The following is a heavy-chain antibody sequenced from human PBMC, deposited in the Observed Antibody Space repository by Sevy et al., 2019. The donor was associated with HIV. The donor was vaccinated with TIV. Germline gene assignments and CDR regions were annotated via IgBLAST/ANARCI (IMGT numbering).Heavy chain of an antibody. Sequence: GGSLRLSCAASGFAFNTFGMHWVRRAPGKGLEWVAFISFDENIEYYADPVKGRFTISRDNSKNMLYLQMNSLRAEDTAMYYCARDRYCSSSRCYNWIDPWGQGTLVTVSS. CDR3: ARDRYCSSSRCYNWIDP. D-gene: IGHD2-2*01. J-gene: IGHJ5*02. CDR1: GFAFNTFG. CDR2: ISFDENIE. V-gene: IGHV3-30*02.